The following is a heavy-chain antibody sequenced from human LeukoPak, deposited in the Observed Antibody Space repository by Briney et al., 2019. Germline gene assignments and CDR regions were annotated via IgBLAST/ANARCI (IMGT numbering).Heavy chain of an antibody. D-gene: IGHD6-13*01. Sequence: SETLSLTCTVSGGSISSSSYYWGWIRRPPGKGLEWIGSIYYSGSTYYNPSLKSRVTISVDTSKNQFSLKLSSVTAADTAVYYCVCLLAAAGSGTFDYWGQGTLVTVSS. CDR1: GGSISSSSYY. CDR3: VCLLAAAGSGTFDY. CDR2: IYYSGST. V-gene: IGHV4-39*01. J-gene: IGHJ4*02.